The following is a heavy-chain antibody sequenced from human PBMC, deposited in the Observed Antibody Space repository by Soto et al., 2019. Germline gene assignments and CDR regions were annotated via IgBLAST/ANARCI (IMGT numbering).Heavy chain of an antibody. Sequence: QVHLVQSGAEVKKPGSSVKVSCNPSGGIFNRYGISWVRQGPGQGLQWMGGINPLLGSTNYAEKFRARLAISADASRTTVYMELHNLRPEDTYTYFCAKIRGGVYSTWGQGTLVTVSS. CDR1: GGIFNRYG. J-gene: IGHJ5*02. V-gene: IGHV1-69*11. D-gene: IGHD3-10*01. CDR3: AKIRGGVYST. CDR2: INPLLGST.